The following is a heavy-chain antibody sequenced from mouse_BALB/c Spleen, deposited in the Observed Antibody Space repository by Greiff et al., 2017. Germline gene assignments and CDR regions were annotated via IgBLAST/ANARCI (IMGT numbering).Heavy chain of an antibody. J-gene: IGHJ2*01. CDR3: TREEYGNYYFDY. CDR2: INPSNGGT. Sequence: QVQLKQPGAELVKPGASVKLSCKASGYTFTSYYMYWVKQRPGQGLEWIGGINPSNGGTNFNEKFKSKATLTVDKSSSTAYMQLSSLTSEDSAVYYCTREEYGNYYFDYWGQGTTLTVSS. D-gene: IGHD2-10*02. V-gene: IGHV1S81*02. CDR1: GYTFTSYY.